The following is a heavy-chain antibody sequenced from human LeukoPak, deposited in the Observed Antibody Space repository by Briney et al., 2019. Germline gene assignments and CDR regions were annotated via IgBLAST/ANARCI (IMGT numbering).Heavy chain of an antibody. V-gene: IGHV3-21*01. CDR1: GFTFSSYS. Sequence: PGGSLRLSCAASGFTFSSYSMNWVRQAPGKGLEWASSISSSSSYIYYADSVKGRFTISRDNAKNSLYLQMNSLRAEDTAVYYCARDQGIAVAGDYFDYWGQGTLVTVSS. J-gene: IGHJ4*02. D-gene: IGHD6-19*01. CDR3: ARDQGIAVAGDYFDY. CDR2: ISSSSSYI.